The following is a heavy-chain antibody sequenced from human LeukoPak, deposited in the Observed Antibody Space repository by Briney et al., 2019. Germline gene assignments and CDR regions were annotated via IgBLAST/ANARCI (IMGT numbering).Heavy chain of an antibody. CDR1: GGSISSSSYY. D-gene: IGHD2-2*01. CDR3: ARLPIVVVPSTSFGI. J-gene: IGHJ3*02. CDR2: INYSGTT. V-gene: IGHV4-39*01. Sequence: PSETPSLTCTVSGGSISSSSYYWGWIRQPPGKGLGWIGGINYSGTTYYNPSLKSRVTISVDTSKNQFSLKLSSVTAADTAVYYCARLPIVVVPSTSFGIGGQGTMVTLSS.